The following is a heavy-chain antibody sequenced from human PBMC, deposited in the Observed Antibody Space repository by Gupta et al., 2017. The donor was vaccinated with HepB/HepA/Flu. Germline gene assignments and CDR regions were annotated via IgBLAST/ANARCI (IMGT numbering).Heavy chain of an antibody. D-gene: IGHD4-17*01. Sequence: QVQLQESGPGLVKPSETLSLTCIASGASIHRDYWSWIRQPPGKGLEWIGYISYSGTTNYNPSLKSRVTISADTSRNQFSLKLNSVTAADTALYYCVRNFYGDLKVDYWGQGTLVTVSS. J-gene: IGHJ4*02. CDR2: ISYSGTT. V-gene: IGHV4-59*01. CDR1: GASIHRDY. CDR3: VRNFYGDLKVDY.